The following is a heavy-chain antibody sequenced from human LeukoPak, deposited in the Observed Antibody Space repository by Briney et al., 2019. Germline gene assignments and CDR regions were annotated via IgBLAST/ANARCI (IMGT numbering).Heavy chain of an antibody. D-gene: IGHD6-13*01. J-gene: IGHJ4*02. Sequence: PSETLSLTCTVSGGSISTYYWSWVRQAPGKGLEWVANIKQDGSEKYYVDSVKGRFTISRDNAKNSLYLQMNSLRAEDTAVYYCARPFAAGTSGDYWGQGTLVTVSS. V-gene: IGHV3-7*01. CDR3: ARPFAAGTSGDY. CDR2: IKQDGSEK. CDR1: GGSISTYY.